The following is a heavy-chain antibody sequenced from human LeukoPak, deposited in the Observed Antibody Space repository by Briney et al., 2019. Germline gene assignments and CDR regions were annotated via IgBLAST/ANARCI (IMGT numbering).Heavy chain of an antibody. CDR1: EFTFSSYS. V-gene: IGHV3-21*04. CDR3: ARGPLYSRVGATSHFDY. D-gene: IGHD1-26*01. CDR2: ISSSSSYI. Sequence: PGGSLRLSCAASEFTFSSYSMNWVRQAPGKGLEWVSSISSSSSYIYYADSVKGRFTISRDNAKNSLYLQMNSLRAEDTAVYYCARGPLYSRVGATSHFDYWGQGTLVTVSS. J-gene: IGHJ4*02.